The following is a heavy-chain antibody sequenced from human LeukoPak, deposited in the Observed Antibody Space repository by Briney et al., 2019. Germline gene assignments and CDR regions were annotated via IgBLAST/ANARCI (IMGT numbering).Heavy chain of an antibody. CDR2: IYHSGII. D-gene: IGHD6-19*01. Sequence: SETLSLTCTVSGYSITSDYYWGWIRQPPGKGLEWIGSIYHSGIIYYNPSLKSRVTISIDTSKNQFSLKLNSVTAADTAVYYCARTVADYWGQGILVTVSS. V-gene: IGHV4-38-2*02. J-gene: IGHJ4*02. CDR3: ARTVADY. CDR1: GYSITSDYY.